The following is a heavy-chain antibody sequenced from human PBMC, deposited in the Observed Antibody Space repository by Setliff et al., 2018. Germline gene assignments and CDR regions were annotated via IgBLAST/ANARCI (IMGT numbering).Heavy chain of an antibody. CDR2: IRGHNDKT. D-gene: IGHD3-9*01. J-gene: IGHJ6*02. V-gene: IGHV1-18*01. Sequence: ASVKVSCKASGYTFTYFGVSWLRLAPGQGLEWMGWIRGHNDKTIIEPKFQGRLALTTDTGSDTAYMELRNLRSDDAAIYYCAKEPAISLTEAIRRSYYDYALDVWGQGTTVTVS. CDR1: GYTFTYFG. CDR3: AKEPAISLTEAIRRSYYDYALDV.